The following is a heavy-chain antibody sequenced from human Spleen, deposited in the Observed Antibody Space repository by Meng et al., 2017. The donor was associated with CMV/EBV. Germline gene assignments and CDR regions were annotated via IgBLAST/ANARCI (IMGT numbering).Heavy chain of an antibody. CDR1: GGFINSDSW. CDR3: ARDGGGSWLPAY. CDR2: IYHVGST. D-gene: IGHD1-26*01. Sequence: CYGAGGFINSDSWWSWVRQPPGKGLGWISEIYHVGSTNYDPSLKGRVTILIDKSKNKFSLRLTSLTAADTAVYYCARDGGGSWLPAYWGQGTLVTVSS. V-gene: IGHV4-4*02. J-gene: IGHJ4*02.